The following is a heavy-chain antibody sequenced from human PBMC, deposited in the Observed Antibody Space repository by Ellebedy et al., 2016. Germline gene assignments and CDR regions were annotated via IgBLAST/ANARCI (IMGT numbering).Heavy chain of an antibody. CDR3: AKLEMATILDAFDI. CDR1: GGSITSSSYY. D-gene: IGHD5-24*01. CDR2: IYYSGSA. V-gene: IGHV4-39*02. J-gene: IGHJ3*02. Sequence: SETLSLTCTVSGGSITSSSYYWGWIRQPPGKGPEWIGLIYYSGSAYYNPSLKSRVTISVDTSKNHFSLKLTSVTAADTAMYYCAKLEMATILDAFDIWGQGTMVTVSS.